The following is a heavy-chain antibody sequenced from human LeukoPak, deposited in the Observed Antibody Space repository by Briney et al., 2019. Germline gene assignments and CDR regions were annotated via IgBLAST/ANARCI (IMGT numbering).Heavy chain of an antibody. CDR2: IYYSGST. J-gene: IGHJ6*03. V-gene: IGHV4-59*01. Sequence: SETLSLTCTVSGGSISSYYWSWIRQPPGKGLEWIGYIYYSGSTNYNPSLKSRVTISVDTSKNQFSLKLSSVTAADTAVYYCARAAGYSSGWYRSHYYYYMDVWGKGTTVTISS. CDR3: ARAAGYSSGWYRSHYYYYMDV. D-gene: IGHD6-19*01. CDR1: GGSISSYY.